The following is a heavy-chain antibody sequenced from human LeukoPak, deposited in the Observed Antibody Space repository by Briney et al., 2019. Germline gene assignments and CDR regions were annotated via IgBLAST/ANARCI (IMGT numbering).Heavy chain of an antibody. CDR1: GFTFRNYW. V-gene: IGHV3-7*05. Sequence: SGGSLRLSCAASGFTFRNYWMNWVRQAPGKGPEWVANIKQDGGEKHYVDSVKGRFTIFRDNVESSLYLQMNSLRAEDTAVYYCARDNGGTGWVHWGQGTLVTVSS. CDR3: ARDNGGTGWVH. CDR2: IKQDGGEK. D-gene: IGHD6-19*01. J-gene: IGHJ4*02.